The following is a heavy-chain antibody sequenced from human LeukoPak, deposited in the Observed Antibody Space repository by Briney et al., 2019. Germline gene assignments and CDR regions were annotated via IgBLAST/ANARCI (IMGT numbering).Heavy chain of an antibody. CDR2: INPNSGGT. Sequence: ASVKVSCKASGYTFTGYYMHWVRQAPGQGLEWMGRINPNSGGTNYAQKFQGRVTMTRDTSISTAYMELSRLRSDDTAVYYCARADYYDSSGKLDWGQGTLVTVSP. D-gene: IGHD3-22*01. V-gene: IGHV1-2*06. CDR1: GYTFTGYY. CDR3: ARADYYDSSGKLD. J-gene: IGHJ4*02.